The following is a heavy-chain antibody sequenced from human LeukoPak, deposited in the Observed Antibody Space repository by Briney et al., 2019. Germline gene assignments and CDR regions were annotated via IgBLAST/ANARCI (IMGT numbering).Heavy chain of an antibody. CDR3: APRVVVIAAPFDY. D-gene: IGHD2-21*01. Sequence: PGGSLRLSCAASGFTFNGYWMNWVRQAPGKGLEWVANIKKDGSETKYVDSLRGRFTISRDNAKNSLYLQINGLTVEDTAVYYCAPRVVVIAAPFDYWGQGTLVTVSS. J-gene: IGHJ4*02. CDR1: GFTFNGYW. V-gene: IGHV3-7*01. CDR2: IKKDGSET.